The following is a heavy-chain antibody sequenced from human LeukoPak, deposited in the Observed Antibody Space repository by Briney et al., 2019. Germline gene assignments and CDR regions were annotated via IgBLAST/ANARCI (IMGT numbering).Heavy chain of an antibody. V-gene: IGHV3-33*01. CDR3: ARGSSSDYYYYMDV. D-gene: IGHD6-13*01. CDR1: GFTFSSYG. J-gene: IGHJ6*03. Sequence: GGSLRLSCAASGFTFSSYGMHWVRQAPGKGLEWVAVIWYDGSNKYYADSVKGRFTISRDNSKKALYLQMNSLSAEDTAVYYCARGSSSDYYYYMDVWGKGTTVTVSS. CDR2: IWYDGSNK.